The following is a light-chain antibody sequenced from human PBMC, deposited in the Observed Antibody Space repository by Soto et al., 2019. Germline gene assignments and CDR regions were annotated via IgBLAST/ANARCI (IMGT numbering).Light chain of an antibody. J-gene: IGKJ1*01. CDR2: DAS. V-gene: IGKV1-5*01. CDR1: QSISSW. Sequence: IQLTQSPSTLSATAGDRVTITCRASQSISSWLAWYQHKPGKAPKLRIYDASNLDSGVPSRLSGSGSGTEFSLTISNMQPDDCATYYCQQYENYWTFGQGTKVDIK. CDR3: QQYENYWT.